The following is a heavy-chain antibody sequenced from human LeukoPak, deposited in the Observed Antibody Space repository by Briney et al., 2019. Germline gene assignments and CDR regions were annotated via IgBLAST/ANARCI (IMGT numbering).Heavy chain of an antibody. CDR3: TTNSYASSGFHPTYYYYYYMDV. V-gene: IGHV3-9*01. CDR2: ISWNSGSI. J-gene: IGHJ6*03. CDR1: GFTFDDYA. D-gene: IGHD3-22*01. Sequence: GGSLRLSCAASGFTFDDYAMHWVRQAPGKGLEWVSGISWNSGSIGYADSVKGRFTISRDNAKSSLYLQMDSLRADDTAVYYCTTNSYASSGFHPTYYYYYYMDVWGKGTTVTVSS.